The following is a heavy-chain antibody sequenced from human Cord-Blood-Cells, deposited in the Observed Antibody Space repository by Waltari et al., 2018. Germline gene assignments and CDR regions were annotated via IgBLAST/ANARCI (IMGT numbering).Heavy chain of an antibody. J-gene: IGHJ4*02. CDR2: IYSGGST. D-gene: IGHD6-25*01. Sequence: EVQLVESGGGLIQPGGSLRPSGAASGFPVITNYMSWVRQAPGKGLEWVSVIYSGGSTYYADSVKGRFTISRDNSKNTLYLQMNSLRAEDTAVYYCARDPTGYSAAWGQGTLVTVSS. V-gene: IGHV3-53*01. CDR3: ARDPTGYSAA. CDR1: GFPVITNY.